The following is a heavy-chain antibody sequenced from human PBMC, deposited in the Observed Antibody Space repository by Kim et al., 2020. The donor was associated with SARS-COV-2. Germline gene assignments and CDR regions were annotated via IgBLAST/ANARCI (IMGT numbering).Heavy chain of an antibody. CDR2: ISGSGGST. J-gene: IGHJ4*02. V-gene: IGHV3-23*01. CDR3: AKDSSDSSGWYRGYFDY. Sequence: GGSLRLSCAASGFTFSSYAMSWVRQAPGKGLEWVSAISGSGGSTYYADSVKGRFTISRDNSKNTLYLQMNSLRAEDTAVYYCAKDSSDSSGWYRGYFDYWGQGTLVTVSS. D-gene: IGHD6-19*01. CDR1: GFTFSSYA.